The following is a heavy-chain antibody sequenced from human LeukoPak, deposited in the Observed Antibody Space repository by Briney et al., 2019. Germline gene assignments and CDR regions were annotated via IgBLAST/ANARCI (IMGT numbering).Heavy chain of an antibody. Sequence: SVKVSCKASGGTFSSYAISWVRQAPGQGLEWMGGIIPIFGTANYAQKFQGRVTITTDESTSTAYMELSSLRSEDTAVYYCAGDSGRGLSGGYYYYMDVWGKGTTVTVSS. CDR1: GGTFSSYA. V-gene: IGHV1-69*05. CDR2: IIPIFGTA. D-gene: IGHD3-10*01. CDR3: AGDSGRGLSGGYYYYMDV. J-gene: IGHJ6*03.